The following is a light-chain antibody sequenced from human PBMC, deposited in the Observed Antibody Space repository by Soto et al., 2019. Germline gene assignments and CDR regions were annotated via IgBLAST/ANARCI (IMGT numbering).Light chain of an antibody. CDR2: DAS. V-gene: IGKV1-5*01. CDR1: QSISSW. J-gene: IGKJ4*01. Sequence: ELTQNQSSMSAVVGDRVTITCRASQSISSWLAWYQQKPGKAPKLLIYDASSLESGVPSRFSGSGSGTEFTLTISSLQPDDFATYYCQQYNSIPLTFGGRAKVDI. CDR3: QQYNSIPLT.